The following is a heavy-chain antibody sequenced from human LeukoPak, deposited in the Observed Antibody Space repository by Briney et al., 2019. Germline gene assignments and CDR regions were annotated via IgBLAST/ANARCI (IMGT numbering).Heavy chain of an antibody. CDR1: GFTFGDYA. D-gene: IGHD6-13*01. CDR3: AKALYSSSYYGMDV. Sequence: PGGSLRLSCAASGFTFGDYAMHWVRQAPGKGLEWVSGITWNSGSVVYAGSVKGRFTISRDNAKNSLYLQTNSLRAEDTALYYCAKALYSSSYYGMDVWGQGTTVTVSS. V-gene: IGHV3-9*01. CDR2: ITWNSGSV. J-gene: IGHJ6*02.